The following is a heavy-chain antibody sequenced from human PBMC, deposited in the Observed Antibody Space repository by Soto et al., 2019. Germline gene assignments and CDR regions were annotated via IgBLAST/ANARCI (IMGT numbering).Heavy chain of an antibody. Sequence: QVQLVQSGAEVRKPGSSVNVSCKASGGTFSNNVFIWVRQAPGQGPEWMGGLIPLFGTPKYAKNFQGRLTINADESSNTAYMQLNMLTSDDTAVYYCATQAEQLDTAMLKGLAHWGQGSLVTVSS. D-gene: IGHD5-18*01. V-gene: IGHV1-69*01. CDR2: LIPLFGTP. J-gene: IGHJ4*02. CDR1: GGTFSNNV. CDR3: ATQAEQLDTAMLKGLAH.